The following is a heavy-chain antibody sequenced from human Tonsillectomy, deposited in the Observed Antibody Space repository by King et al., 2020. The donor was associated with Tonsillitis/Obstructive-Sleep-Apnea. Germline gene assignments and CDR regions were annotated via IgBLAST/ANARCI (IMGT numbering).Heavy chain of an antibody. V-gene: IGHV3-30*01. D-gene: IGHD4-23*01. CDR2: ISYEGSNK. J-gene: IGHJ6*03. Sequence: VQLVESGGGVVQPGRSLRLSCAASGFTFSLHGMNWVRQAPGKGLEWVAAISYEGSNKHYADSVKGRFTISRDNSKNTLYLQMNSLRAEDTAVYSCARAIGPETHYYMDVWGTGTTVTVSS. CDR1: GFTFSLHG. CDR3: ARAIGPETHYYMDV.